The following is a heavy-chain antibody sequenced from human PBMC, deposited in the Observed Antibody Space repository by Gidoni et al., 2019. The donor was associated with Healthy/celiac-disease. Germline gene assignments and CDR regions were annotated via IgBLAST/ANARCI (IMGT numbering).Heavy chain of an antibody. V-gene: IGHV4-4*07. CDR3: ARVIPTVRYWYFDL. CDR2: IYTSGST. J-gene: IGHJ2*01. D-gene: IGHD4-17*01. CDR1: GRSIRSYY. Sequence: QVQLQESGPGLVKPLETLSLTCTASGRSIRSYYWSWTRQPAGKGLEWIGRIYTSGSTNYNPSLKSQVTMSVDTSKNQFSLKLSSVTAADTAVYYCARVIPTVRYWYFDLWGRGTLVTVSS.